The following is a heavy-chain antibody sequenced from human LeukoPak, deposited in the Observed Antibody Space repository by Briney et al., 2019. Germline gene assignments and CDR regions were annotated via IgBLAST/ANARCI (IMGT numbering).Heavy chain of an antibody. CDR1: GYTLTELS. V-gene: IGHV1-24*01. D-gene: IGHD3-22*01. Sequence: GASVKVSCKVSGYTLTELSMHWVRQAPGKGFEWMGRFDPEKGETIYAQKFQGRVTMTEDTSTDTAYMELNSLRSEDTAVYYCATEGYYDSSGYYNDYWGQGTLVTVSS. CDR3: ATEGYYDSSGYYNDY. J-gene: IGHJ4*02. CDR2: FDPEKGET.